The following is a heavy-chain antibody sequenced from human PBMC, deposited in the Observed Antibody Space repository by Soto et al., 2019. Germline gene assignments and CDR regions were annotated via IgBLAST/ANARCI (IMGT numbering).Heavy chain of an antibody. J-gene: IGHJ4*02. CDR2: IYHSGST. D-gene: IGHD4-17*01. Sequence: QLQLQESGSGLVKPSQTLSLTCAVSGGSISSGGYSWSWIRQPPGKGLEWIGYIYHSGSTYYNPSRKSRVTISVDRSKNQFSLKLSSVTAADTAVYYCASTVYGGNSDYFDYWGQGTLVTVSS. V-gene: IGHV4-30-2*01. CDR1: GGSISSGGYS. CDR3: ASTVYGGNSDYFDY.